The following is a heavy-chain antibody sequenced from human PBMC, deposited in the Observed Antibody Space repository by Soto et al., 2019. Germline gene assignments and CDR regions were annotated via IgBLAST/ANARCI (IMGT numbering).Heavy chain of an antibody. V-gene: IGHV1-2*04. J-gene: IGHJ3*02. D-gene: IGHD3-9*01. CDR2: INPNSGGK. Sequence: ASVEVPCKASGYTYAGYYMRWVRQATGQRLEWMGWINPNSGGKNYAQKFQGWVTMTGDTSISTAYMELSRLRPDDTAVYYWARDSGVLRYFDCSPDVFDIWGQGTMVTVSS. CDR3: ARDSGVLRYFDCSPDVFDI. CDR1: GYTYAGYY.